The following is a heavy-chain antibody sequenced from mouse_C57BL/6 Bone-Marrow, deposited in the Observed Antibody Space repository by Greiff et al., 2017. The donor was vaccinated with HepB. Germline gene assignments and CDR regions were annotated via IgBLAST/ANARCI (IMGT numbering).Heavy chain of an antibody. CDR1: GYTFTSYW. D-gene: IGHD4-1*01. V-gene: IGHV1-61*01. J-gene: IGHJ2*01. CDR2: IYPSDSET. Sequence: VQLQQPGAELVRPGSSVKLSCKASGYTFTSYWMDWVKQRPGQGLEWIGNIYPSDSETHYNQKFKDKATLTVDKSSSTAYMQLSSLTSEDSAVYYGARDWDALDYWGQGTTLTVSS. CDR3: ARDWDALDY.